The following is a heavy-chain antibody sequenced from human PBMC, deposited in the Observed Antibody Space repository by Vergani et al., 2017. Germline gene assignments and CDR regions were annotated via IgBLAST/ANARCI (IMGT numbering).Heavy chain of an antibody. CDR2: ISGSGGST. V-gene: IGHV3-23*01. CDR1: GFTFSSYA. CDR3: AKTDGDSSSWHGNWYFDL. Sequence: EVQLLESGGGLVQPGGSLRLSCAASGFTFSSYAMSWVRQAPGKGLEWVSAISGSGGSTYYADSVKGRFTISRDNSKNTLYLQMNSLRAEDTAVYYCAKTDGDSSSWHGNWYFDLWGRGTLVTVSS. J-gene: IGHJ2*01. D-gene: IGHD6-13*01.